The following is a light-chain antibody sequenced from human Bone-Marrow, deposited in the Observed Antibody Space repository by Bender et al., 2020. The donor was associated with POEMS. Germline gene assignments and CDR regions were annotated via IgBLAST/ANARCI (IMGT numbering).Light chain of an antibody. J-gene: IGLJ2*01. Sequence: SYELTQPPSVSVSPGQTATITCSGEKLGEEYACWYQQKPGQSPVVVIYQDTKRPSGIPERFSGSTSGNTASLTISGTQTMEEADYYCQSWGINIGVVGGGTKLTCL. CDR2: QDT. CDR3: QSWGINIGV. V-gene: IGLV3-1*01. CDR1: KLGEEY.